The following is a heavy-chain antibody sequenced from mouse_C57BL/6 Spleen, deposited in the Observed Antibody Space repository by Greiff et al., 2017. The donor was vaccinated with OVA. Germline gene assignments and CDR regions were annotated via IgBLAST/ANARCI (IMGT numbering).Heavy chain of an antibody. CDR2: INPNNGGT. CDR1: GYTFTDYY. Sequence: VQLQQSGPELVKPGASVKISCKASGYTFTDYYMNWVKQSHGKSLEWIGDINPNNGGTSYNQKFKGKATLTVDKSSSTAYMELRSLTSEDSAVYYCAREGNEFAYWGKGTLVTVSA. CDR3: AREGNEFAY. J-gene: IGHJ3*01. D-gene: IGHD2-1*01. V-gene: IGHV1-26*01.